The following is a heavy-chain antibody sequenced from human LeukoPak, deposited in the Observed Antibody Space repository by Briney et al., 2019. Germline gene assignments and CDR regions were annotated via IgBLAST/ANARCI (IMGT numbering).Heavy chain of an antibody. CDR2: ISGSGGST. J-gene: IGHJ6*03. Sequence: GGSLRLSCAASGFSFTNAWMSWVRQAPGKGLEWVSAISGSGGSTYYADSVKGRFTISRDNSKNTLYLQMNSLRAEDTAVYYCAKDGKQQLVQDYYYYMDVWGKGTTVTVSS. CDR1: GFSFTNAW. CDR3: AKDGKQQLVQDYYYYMDV. V-gene: IGHV3-23*01. D-gene: IGHD6-13*01.